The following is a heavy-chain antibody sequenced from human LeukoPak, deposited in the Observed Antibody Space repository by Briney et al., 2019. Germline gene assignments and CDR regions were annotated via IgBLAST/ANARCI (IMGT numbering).Heavy chain of an antibody. Sequence: PGGSLRLSCAASRFTFSTYVMSWVRQAPGRGLEWVSGITGSGGSTYYADSMKGRFTISRDNSKNTLYLQMNSLRAEDTAIYFCAKGGIAGNWFDPWGQGTLVTVSS. D-gene: IGHD6-13*01. J-gene: IGHJ5*02. CDR3: AKGGIAGNWFDP. V-gene: IGHV3-23*01. CDR1: RFTFSTYV. CDR2: ITGSGGST.